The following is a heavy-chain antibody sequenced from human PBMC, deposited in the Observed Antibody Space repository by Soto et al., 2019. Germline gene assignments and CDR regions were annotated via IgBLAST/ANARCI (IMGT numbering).Heavy chain of an antibody. CDR2: IWYDGSNK. CDR3: ARGQSIAARPDENWFDP. V-gene: IGHV3-33*01. J-gene: IGHJ5*02. D-gene: IGHD6-6*01. Sequence: GGSLRLSCAASGFTFSSYGMHWVRQAPGKGLEWVAVIWYDGSNKYYADSVKGRFTISRDNSKNTLYLQMNSLRAEDTAVYYCARGQSIAARPDENWFDPWGQGTLVTVSS. CDR1: GFTFSSYG.